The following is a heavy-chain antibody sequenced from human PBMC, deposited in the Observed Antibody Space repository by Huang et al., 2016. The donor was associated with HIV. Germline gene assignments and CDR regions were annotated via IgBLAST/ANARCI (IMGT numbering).Heavy chain of an antibody. J-gene: IGHJ6*03. CDR3: ARGQGGYYYYYMDV. CDR1: GGSFSGYY. V-gene: IGHV4-34*01. Sequence: QVQLQQWGAGLLRPSETLSLTCAVYGGSFSGYYGTWIRQPPGKGLEWIGEINHSESTNYNPSRKSRVTISVDTSRNQFSLTLTSVTAADTAVYYCARGQGGYYYYYMDVWGKGTTVTVSS. CDR2: INHSEST.